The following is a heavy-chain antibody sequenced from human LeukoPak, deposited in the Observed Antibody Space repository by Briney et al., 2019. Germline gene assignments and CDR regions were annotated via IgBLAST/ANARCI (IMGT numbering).Heavy chain of an antibody. CDR2: IYHSGST. CDR1: GGSISSGGYS. V-gene: IGHV4-30-2*01. J-gene: IGHJ6*02. D-gene: IGHD1-26*01. Sequence: SETLSLTCAVSGGSISSGGYSWSWIRQPPGKGLEWIGYIYHSGSTYYNPSLKSRVTISVDRSKNQFSLKLSSVTAADTAVYYCARGVGMGGVSYYYGMDVWGQGTTVTVSS. CDR3: ARGVGMGGVSYYYGMDV.